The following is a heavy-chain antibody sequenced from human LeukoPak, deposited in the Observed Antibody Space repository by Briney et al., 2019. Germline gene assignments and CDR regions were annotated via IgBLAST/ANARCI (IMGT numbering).Heavy chain of an antibody. D-gene: IGHD1-26*01. CDR2: INEDGSTT. Sequence: GGSLRLSCAASGFTFSSNWMHWVRQAPGKGLVWVSRINEDGSTTNYADSVKGRSPIFRDNAKNTLYLQMNSLRAEDTAVYYCVRDLGGRSGHWGQGTLVTVSS. CDR3: VRDLGGRSGH. J-gene: IGHJ4*02. CDR1: GFTFSSNW. V-gene: IGHV3-74*01.